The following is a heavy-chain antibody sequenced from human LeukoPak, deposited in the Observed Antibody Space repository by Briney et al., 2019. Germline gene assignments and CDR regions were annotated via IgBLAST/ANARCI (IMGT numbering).Heavy chain of an antibody. CDR2: ISHDGHNK. D-gene: IGHD2-2*01. J-gene: IGHJ4*02. V-gene: IGHV3-30*18. Sequence: GGSLRLPCAASGFTFSSYAMSWVRQAPGKGLEWVAVISHDGHNKYYRDSVKGRFTDSRESSQNTLYLQMNSLRVEDTAVYYCAKDVRTEAAAMNYWGQGSLVIVSS. CDR1: GFTFSSYA. CDR3: AKDVRTEAAAMNY.